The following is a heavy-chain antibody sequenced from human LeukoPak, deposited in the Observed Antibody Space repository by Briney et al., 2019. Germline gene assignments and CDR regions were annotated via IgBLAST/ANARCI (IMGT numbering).Heavy chain of an antibody. J-gene: IGHJ5*02. CDR1: RASISSSGHY. CDR2: IYYSGNT. Sequence: SETLSLTCTVSRASISSSGHYWGWLRQPPGKGREWIGTIYYSGNTFYNPSLKSRVTISVDTSKNQFSLKLTSVTAADTAVYYCAEDSRNSWFYAWGQGTLVTVSS. CDR3: AEDSRNSWFYA. V-gene: IGHV4-39*07.